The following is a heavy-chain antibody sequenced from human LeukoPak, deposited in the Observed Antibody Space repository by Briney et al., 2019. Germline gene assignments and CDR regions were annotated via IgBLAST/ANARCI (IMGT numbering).Heavy chain of an antibody. CDR1: GGSIRSSTSY. CDR2: IYYSGTT. CDR3: ARGNKYYYDSSGYYYRY. Sequence: SETLSLTCTVSGGSIRSSTSYWGWIRQPPGKGLEWIGSIYYSGTTYYNPSLKSRVTISVDTSKNQFSLRLTSVTAADTAVYYCARGNKYYYDSSGYYYRYWGQGTLVTVSS. J-gene: IGHJ4*02. V-gene: IGHV4-39*07. D-gene: IGHD3-22*01.